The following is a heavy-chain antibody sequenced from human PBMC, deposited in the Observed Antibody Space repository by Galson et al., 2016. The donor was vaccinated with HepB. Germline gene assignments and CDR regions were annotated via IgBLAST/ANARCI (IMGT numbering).Heavy chain of an antibody. CDR1: GYTFSTYA. Sequence: SVKVSCKASGYTFSTYAMNCVRQAPGEGLEWTGWINTNTANPTYAQGFTGRFVFSLDTSVSTAYLQICSLKAEDTAVYYCARDRRLLGDYVPSLHQGPIGLPPGTLLQEHLWG. CDR3: ARDRRLLGDYVPSLHQGPIGLPPGTLLQEHL. D-gene: IGHD1-26*01. V-gene: IGHV7-4-1*01. J-gene: IGHJ6*01. CDR2: INTNTANP.